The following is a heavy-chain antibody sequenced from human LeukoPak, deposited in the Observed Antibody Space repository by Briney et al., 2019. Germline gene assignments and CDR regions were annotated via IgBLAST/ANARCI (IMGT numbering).Heavy chain of an antibody. V-gene: IGHV3-30*04. Sequence: GGSLRLSCAASGFTFSSYAMHWVRQAPGKGLEWVAVISYDGSNKYYADSVKGRFTISRDNSKNTLYLQMNSLRAEDTAVYYCARDEYYDSSGLIRAFDIWGQGAMVTVSS. CDR2: ISYDGSNK. D-gene: IGHD3-22*01. CDR1: GFTFSSYA. J-gene: IGHJ3*02. CDR3: ARDEYYDSSGLIRAFDI.